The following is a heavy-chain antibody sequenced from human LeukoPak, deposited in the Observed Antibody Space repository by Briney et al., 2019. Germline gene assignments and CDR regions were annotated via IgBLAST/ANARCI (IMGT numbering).Heavy chain of an antibody. CDR2: ISGSATGT. Sequence: PGGSLRLSCAASGFTFSSYAMTWVRQAPGKGLEWVSTISGSATGTYYADSVKGRFTISRDNSRNTLHLQMNSLRAEDTAVYYCARVYGSESYYFDYWGQGTLVTVSS. J-gene: IGHJ4*02. CDR3: ARVYGSESYYFDY. V-gene: IGHV3-23*01. D-gene: IGHD3-10*01. CDR1: GFTFSSYA.